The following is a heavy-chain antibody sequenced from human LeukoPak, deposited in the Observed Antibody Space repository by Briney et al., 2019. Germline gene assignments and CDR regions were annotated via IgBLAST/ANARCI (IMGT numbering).Heavy chain of an antibody. CDR2: INVDGSVK. CDR3: VRDLILVDTPGDDFDY. J-gene: IGHJ4*02. D-gene: IGHD4-23*01. Sequence: GGSLRLSCAASGFTFSNYWMHWVRQVPGKGLVWVSRINVDGSVKSYADSVKGRFTISRDNAKNTVSLQMNSLRAEDTVVYYCVRDLILVDTPGDDFDYWGQGTLVTVSS. CDR1: GFTFSNYW. V-gene: IGHV3-74*01.